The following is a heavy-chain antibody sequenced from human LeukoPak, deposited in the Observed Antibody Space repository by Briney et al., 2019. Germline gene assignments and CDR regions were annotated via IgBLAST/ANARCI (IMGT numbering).Heavy chain of an antibody. CDR3: ATITSMRVVLIS. CDR2: ISVSAANT. J-gene: IGHJ1*01. V-gene: IGHV3-23*01. CDR1: GFTFSSFD. Sequence: GGSLRLSCAASGFTFSSFDTTWVRQAPGKGLEWVSTISVSAANTYYADSVKGRFTISRDNSKNTLYLQMNSLRADDTAVYYCATITSMRVVLISWGQGTLVTVSS. D-gene: IGHD3-22*01.